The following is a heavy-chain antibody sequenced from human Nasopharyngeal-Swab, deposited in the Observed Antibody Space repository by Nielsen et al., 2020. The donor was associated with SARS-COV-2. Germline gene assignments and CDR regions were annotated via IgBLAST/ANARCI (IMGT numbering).Heavy chain of an antibody. CDR1: GGSFSGYY. Sequence: SETLSLTCAVYGGSFSGYYRSWIRQPPGKGLEWIGEINHSGSTNYNPSLKSRVTMSVDTSKNQFSLKLSSVTAADTAVYYCASLVGGSGRSSFYFYYGMDVWGQGTTVTVSS. D-gene: IGHD3-10*01. CDR2: INHSGST. V-gene: IGHV4-34*01. J-gene: IGHJ6*02. CDR3: ASLVGGSGRSSFYFYYGMDV.